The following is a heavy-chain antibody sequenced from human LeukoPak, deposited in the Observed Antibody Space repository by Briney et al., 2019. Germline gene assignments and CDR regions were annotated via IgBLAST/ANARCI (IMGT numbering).Heavy chain of an antibody. Sequence: PSETLSLTCAVYGGSFSGYYWSWIRRPPGKGLEWIGEINHSGSTNYNPSLKSRVTISVDTSKNQFSLKLSSVTAADTAVYYCATLRTENYNYVWGSYRSLNSHYWGQGTLVTVSS. CDR3: ATLRTENYNYVWGSYRSLNSHY. CDR1: GGSFSGYY. D-gene: IGHD3-16*02. CDR2: INHSGST. J-gene: IGHJ4*02. V-gene: IGHV4-34*01.